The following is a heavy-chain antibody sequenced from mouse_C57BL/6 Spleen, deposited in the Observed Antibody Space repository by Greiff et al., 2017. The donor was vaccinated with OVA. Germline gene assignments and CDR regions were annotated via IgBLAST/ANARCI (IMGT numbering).Heavy chain of an antibody. Sequence: EVKLVESGGGLVQSGRSLRLSCATSGFTFSDFYMEWVRQAPGKGLEWIAASRNKANDYTTEYSASVKGRFIVSRDTSQSILYLQMNALRAEYTAIYYCARDAEDYDGGAGFAYGGQGTLVTVSA. D-gene: IGHD2-4*01. CDR1: GFTFSDFY. CDR2: SRNKANDYTT. V-gene: IGHV7-1*01. CDR3: ARDAEDYDGGAGFAY. J-gene: IGHJ3*01.